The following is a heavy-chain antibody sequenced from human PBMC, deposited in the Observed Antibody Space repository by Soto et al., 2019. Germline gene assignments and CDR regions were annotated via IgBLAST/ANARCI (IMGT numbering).Heavy chain of an antibody. CDR3: ANEPHY. Sequence: PGGSLDSPVQPLDSFSICIGCTGSAKFQVRDRVSSISSSGAYIYYADSVRGRFTISRDNTKNSLFLQMNSLRAEDSAVYYCANEPHYWGQGTLVTVSS. CDR2: ISSSGAYI. V-gene: IGHV3-21*01. J-gene: IGHJ4*02. CDR1: DSFSICIG.